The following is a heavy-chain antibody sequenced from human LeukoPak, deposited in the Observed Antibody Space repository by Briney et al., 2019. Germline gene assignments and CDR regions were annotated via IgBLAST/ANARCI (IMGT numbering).Heavy chain of an antibody. J-gene: IGHJ6*02. CDR3: AAMTTTTYYYGMDV. CDR2: MNPNSGNT. D-gene: IGHD2-2*01. Sequence: ASVKVSCKASGHTFTSYDINWVRQATGQGLEWMGWMNPNSGNTGYAQKFQGRVTMTRNTSISTAYMELSSLRSEDTAVYYCAAMTTTTYYYGMDVWGQGTLVTVSS. CDR1: GHTFTSYD. V-gene: IGHV1-8*01.